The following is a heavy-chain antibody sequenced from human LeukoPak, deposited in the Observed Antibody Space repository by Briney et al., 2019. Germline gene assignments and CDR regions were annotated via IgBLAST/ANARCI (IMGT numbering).Heavy chain of an antibody. D-gene: IGHD1-26*01. CDR1: GFTFSSYS. CDR3: TSHVGGTARAWGYFQY. Sequence: GGSLRLSCAASGFTFSSYSMNWVRQAPGKGLEWVSYISNSDSSIHYADSVKGRFTISRDNANKSLFLQMNSLRAEDTAVYYCTSHVGGTARAWGYFQYWGQGTLVTVSS. J-gene: IGHJ1*01. V-gene: IGHV3-48*04. CDR2: ISNSDSSI.